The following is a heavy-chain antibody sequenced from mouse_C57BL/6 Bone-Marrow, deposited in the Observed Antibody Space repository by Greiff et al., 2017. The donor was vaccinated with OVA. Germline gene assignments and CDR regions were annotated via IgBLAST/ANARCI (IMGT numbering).Heavy chain of an antibody. J-gene: IGHJ2*01. D-gene: IGHD1-1*01. V-gene: IGHV5-6*01. CDR3: ARLGDYYGSSWDYFDY. Sequence: EVQRVESGGDLVKPGGSLKLSCAASGFTFSSYGMSWVRQTPDKRLEWVATISSGGSYTYYPDSVKGRFTISRDNAKNTLYLQMSSLKSEDTAMYYCARLGDYYGSSWDYFDYWGQGTTLTVSS. CDR1: GFTFSSYG. CDR2: ISSGGSYT.